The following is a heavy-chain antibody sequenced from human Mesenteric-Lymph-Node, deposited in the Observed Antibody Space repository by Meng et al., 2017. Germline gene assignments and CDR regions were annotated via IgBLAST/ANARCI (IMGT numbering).Heavy chain of an antibody. CDR1: GDSLTSNEYY. CDR3: ARGYYDSSGYGYWYFDL. Sequence: QGQSQGSGPGLVSPSGTLSLTCTLSGDSLTSNEYYWSWIRQPPGKGLEWIGEVNHSGSTYYNPSLKSRVTISVDTSKNQFSLKLSSVTAADTAVYYCARGYYDSSGYGYWYFDLWGRGTLVTVSS. CDR2: VNHSGST. J-gene: IGHJ2*01. V-gene: IGHV4-30-4*08. D-gene: IGHD3-22*01.